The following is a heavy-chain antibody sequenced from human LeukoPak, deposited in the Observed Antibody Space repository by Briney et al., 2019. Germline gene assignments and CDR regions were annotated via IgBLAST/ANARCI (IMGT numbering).Heavy chain of an antibody. J-gene: IGHJ4*02. CDR3: AREYSSGWSPLDY. V-gene: IGHV3-74*01. D-gene: IGHD6-19*01. CDR2: INSDGSST. CDR1: GFTFSSYW. Sequence: QPGGSLRLSCAVSGFTFSSYWMHCVRQAPGKGLVWVSRINSDGSSTSYADSVKGRFTVSRDNAKNTLYLQMNSLRAEDTALYYCAREYSSGWSPLDYWGQGTLVTVSS.